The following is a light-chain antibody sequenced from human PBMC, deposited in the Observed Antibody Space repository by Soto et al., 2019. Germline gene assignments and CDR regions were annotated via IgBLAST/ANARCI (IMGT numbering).Light chain of an antibody. Sequence: EIVLPQTPATLSVSPGESVTLSCRASQTIYEKLAWYQQKPGQTPRLVIYDTSIRATGTPGSFSGSGSGTEFTLTISSLQSEDFAVYYCQQYHRWPLTFGGGTKVEIK. V-gene: IGKV3-15*01. CDR1: QTIYEK. CDR3: QQYHRWPLT. CDR2: DTS. J-gene: IGKJ4*01.